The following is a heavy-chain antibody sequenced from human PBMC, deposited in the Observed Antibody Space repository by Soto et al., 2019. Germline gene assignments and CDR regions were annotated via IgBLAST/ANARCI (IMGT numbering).Heavy chain of an antibody. Sequence: QVQLVQSGAEVKKPGSSVKVSCKASGGTFGSYAISWVRQAPGQGLEWMGGIIPIPGTANYAQKFQGRVTIAADESTSTAYRELSSLRSEDTAVYYCARSQGSSTSLEIYYYYYYGMEVWGQGTTVTVSS. D-gene: IGHD2-2*01. V-gene: IGHV1-69*01. CDR3: ARSQGSSTSLEIYYYYYYGMEV. CDR2: IIPIPGTA. CDR1: GGTFGSYA. J-gene: IGHJ6*02.